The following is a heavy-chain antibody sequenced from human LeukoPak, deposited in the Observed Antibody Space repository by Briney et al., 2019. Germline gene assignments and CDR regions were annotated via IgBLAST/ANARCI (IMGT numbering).Heavy chain of an antibody. Sequence: GGSLRLSCVASGFTFNSYTMNWVRQAPGKGLEWVSSITYSGSYIYYADSVKGRFTISRDNSKNTLYLQMNSLRAEDTAVYYCASPYYYASGSFDVWGQGTLVTVSS. CDR2: ITYSGSYI. D-gene: IGHD3-10*01. CDR1: GFTFNSYT. CDR3: ASPYYYASGSFDV. V-gene: IGHV3-21*04. J-gene: IGHJ4*02.